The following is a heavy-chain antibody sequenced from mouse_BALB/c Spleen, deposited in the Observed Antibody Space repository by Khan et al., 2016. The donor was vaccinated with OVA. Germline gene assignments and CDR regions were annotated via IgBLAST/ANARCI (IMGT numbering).Heavy chain of an antibody. CDR1: GFDFSRYW. CDR3: ARGYYRGYAMDY. Sequence: EVKLLESGGGLVQPGGSLKLSCAASGFDFSRYWMSWVRQAPGKGLEWIGEINLDSSTINYTPSLKDKFIISRDNAKNTLYLQMSKVRSEDTALYYCARGYYRGYAMDYCGQGTSVTVSS. J-gene: IGHJ4*01. V-gene: IGHV4-1*02. CDR2: INLDSSTI. D-gene: IGHD2-12*01.